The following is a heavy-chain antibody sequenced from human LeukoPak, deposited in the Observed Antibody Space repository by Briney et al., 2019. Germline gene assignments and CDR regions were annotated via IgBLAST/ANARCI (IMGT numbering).Heavy chain of an antibody. CDR1: GYSFTSYW. Sequence: PGESLKISCKGSGYSFTSYWIGWVRELPGKGLEWMGIIYPGDSDTRYSPSFQGQVTISADKSISTDYLQWSSLKASATAMYYCARGSGAYGVDSDYWGQGTLVTVSS. D-gene: IGHD4-17*01. CDR2: IYPGDSDT. V-gene: IGHV5-51*01. CDR3: ARGSGAYGVDSDY. J-gene: IGHJ4*02.